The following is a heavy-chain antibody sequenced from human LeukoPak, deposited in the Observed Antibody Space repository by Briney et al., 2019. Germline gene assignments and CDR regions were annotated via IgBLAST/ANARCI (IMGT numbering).Heavy chain of an antibody. Sequence: PSETLSLTCTVSSGSISTSNYYWRWVRQPPGKALEWNGNIFYSGSTYYSPSLKSRVTISLDTSRNQFSLKLNSVTAADTAVYYCARDSGVVRGVIINLYNWFDPWGQGTLVTVSS. CDR2: IFYSGST. CDR1: SGSISTSNYY. CDR3: ARDSGVVRGVIINLYNWFDP. V-gene: IGHV4-39*07. J-gene: IGHJ5*02. D-gene: IGHD3-10*01.